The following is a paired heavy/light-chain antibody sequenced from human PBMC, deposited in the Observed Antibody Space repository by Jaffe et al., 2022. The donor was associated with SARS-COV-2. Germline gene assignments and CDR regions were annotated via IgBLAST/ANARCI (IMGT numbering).Light chain of an antibody. CDR1: QSVLYSSDNKNY. Sequence: DIVMTQSPDSLAVSLGERATINCKSSQSVLYSSDNKNYLTWYQQKPGQPPRLLIYWASTRESGVPDRFSGSGSGTDFTLTISSLQAEDVAVYYCQQYYATPYTFGQGTKLEIK. V-gene: IGKV4-1*01. J-gene: IGKJ2*01. CDR2: WAS. CDR3: QQYYATPYT.
Heavy chain of an antibody. CDR3: ARDNHASGVGSFDY. CDR2: ISYSGST. V-gene: IGHV4-31*03. CDR1: GGSTSSGGYF. D-gene: IGHD3-10*01. Sequence: QVQLQESGPGLVKASQTLSLTCTVSGGSTSSGGYFWNWIRQHPGKGLEWIGYISYSGSTNYNPSLKSRITISVDTSKNQFSLSLSSVTAADTAVYYCARDNHASGVGSFDYWGQGTLVTVSS. J-gene: IGHJ4*02.